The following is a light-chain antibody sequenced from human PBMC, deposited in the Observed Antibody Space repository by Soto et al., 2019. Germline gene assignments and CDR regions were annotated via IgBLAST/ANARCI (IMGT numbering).Light chain of an antibody. Sequence: EIVLTQFPATLSLSPGDGATLSCRASQSVSSYLAWYQQKPGQAPRLLIYGASSRATGIPDRFSGSGSGTDFTLTISRLEPEDFAVYYCQQYGNAPFTFGPGTKVDIK. CDR2: GAS. CDR3: QQYGNAPFT. CDR1: QSVSSY. V-gene: IGKV3-20*01. J-gene: IGKJ3*01.